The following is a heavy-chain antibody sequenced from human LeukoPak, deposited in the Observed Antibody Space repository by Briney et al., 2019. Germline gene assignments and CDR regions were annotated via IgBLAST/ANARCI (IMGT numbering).Heavy chain of an antibody. CDR1: GFTFSSYS. CDR3: ARDLRVTIFPRMGMDV. Sequence: QPGGSLRLSCAASGFTFSSYSMNWVRQAPGKGLEWVSYISSSSSTIYYADSVEGRFTISRDNAKNSLYLQMNSLRAEDTAVYYCARDLRVTIFPRMGMDVWGQGTTVTVSS. V-gene: IGHV3-48*01. D-gene: IGHD3-9*01. J-gene: IGHJ6*02. CDR2: ISSSSSTI.